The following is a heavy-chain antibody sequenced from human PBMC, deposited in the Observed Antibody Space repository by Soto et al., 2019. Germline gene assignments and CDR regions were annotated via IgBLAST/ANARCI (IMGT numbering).Heavy chain of an antibody. Sequence: KPSETLSLTCTVSGGSISSGDYYWSWIRQPPGKGLEWIGYIYYSGSTYYNPSLKSRVTISVDTSKNQFSLKLSSVTAADTAVYYCARDRQYCSSTSCYLSWGQGTLVTVSS. CDR1: GGSISSGDYY. V-gene: IGHV4-30-4*01. J-gene: IGHJ5*02. CDR2: IYYSGST. CDR3: ARDRQYCSSTSCYLS. D-gene: IGHD2-2*01.